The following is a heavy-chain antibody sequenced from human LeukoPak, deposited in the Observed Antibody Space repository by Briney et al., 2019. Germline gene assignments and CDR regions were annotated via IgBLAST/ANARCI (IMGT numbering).Heavy chain of an antibody. Sequence: PSETLSLTCAVSGGSISSSNWWSWVRQPPGKGLEWIGEIYHSGSTNYNPSLKSRVTISVDKSKNQFSLKLSSVTAADTAVYYCARDNYYDSSGLDYWGQGTLVTVSS. J-gene: IGHJ4*02. CDR2: IYHSGST. V-gene: IGHV4-4*02. CDR1: GGSISSSNW. CDR3: ARDNYYDSSGLDY. D-gene: IGHD3-22*01.